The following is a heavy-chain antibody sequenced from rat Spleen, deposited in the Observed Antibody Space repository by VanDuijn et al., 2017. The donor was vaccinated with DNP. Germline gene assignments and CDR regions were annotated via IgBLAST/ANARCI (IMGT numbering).Heavy chain of an antibody. Sequence: EVQLVESGGGLVQPGRSLKLSCAASGFTFSDYNMGWVRQAPKKGLEWVASISYEGSNTYYGDSVKGRFTISRDNAESTLYLQMNSLRSEDMATYYCARVGDLHDGGAGDALDAWGQGTSVTISS. CDR3: ARVGDLHDGGAGDALDA. D-gene: IGHD1-12*02. CDR1: GFTFSDYN. CDR2: ISYEGSNT. V-gene: IGHV5-22*01. J-gene: IGHJ4*01.